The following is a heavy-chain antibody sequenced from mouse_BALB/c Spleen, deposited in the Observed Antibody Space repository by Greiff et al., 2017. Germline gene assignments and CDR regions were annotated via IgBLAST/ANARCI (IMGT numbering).Heavy chain of an antibody. CDR2: IDPSDSET. CDR3: ASLYGNYHYFDY. V-gene: IGHV1S126*01. J-gene: IGHJ2*01. Sequence: QVQLQQSGPQLVRPGASVKISCKASGYSFTSYWMHWVKQRPGQGLEWIGMIDPSDSETRLNQKFKDKATLTVDKSSSTAYMQLSSPTSEDSAVYYCASLYGNYHYFDYWGQGTTLTVSS. D-gene: IGHD2-1*01. CDR1: GYSFTSYW.